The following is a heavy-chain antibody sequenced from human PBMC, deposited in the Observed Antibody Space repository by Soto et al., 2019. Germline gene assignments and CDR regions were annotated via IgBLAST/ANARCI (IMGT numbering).Heavy chain of an antibody. CDR2: ISGYNGNT. J-gene: IGHJ5*02. V-gene: IGHV1-18*01. D-gene: IGHD2-2*01. Sequence: ASVKVSCKASGYTFTSYGISWVRQAPGQGLEWMGWISGYNGNTNYAQKFQGRVAMTTDTSTSTAYMELRSLRSDDTAMYYCARDTRLYCSSSSCYPNCFDPWGQGTLVTVSS. CDR1: GYTFTSYG. CDR3: ARDTRLYCSSSSCYPNCFDP.